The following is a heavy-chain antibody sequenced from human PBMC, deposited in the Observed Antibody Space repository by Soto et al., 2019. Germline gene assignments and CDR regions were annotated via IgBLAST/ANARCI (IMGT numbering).Heavy chain of an antibody. CDR2: IIPIFGTA. CDR3: ARDLGYSSSSDWFDP. Sequence: SVKVSCKASGGTFSSYAISWVRQAPGQGLEWMGGIIPIFGTANYAQKSQGRVTITADESTSTAYMELSSLRSEDTAVYYCARDLGYSSSSDWFDPWGQGTLVTVSS. D-gene: IGHD6-6*01. J-gene: IGHJ5*02. V-gene: IGHV1-69*13. CDR1: GGTFSSYA.